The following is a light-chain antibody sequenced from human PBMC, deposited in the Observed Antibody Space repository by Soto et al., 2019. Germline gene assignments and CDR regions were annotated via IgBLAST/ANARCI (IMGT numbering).Light chain of an antibody. CDR1: EGIASW. CDR3: LQPNSFPWT. V-gene: IGKV1-12*01. J-gene: IGKJ1*01. CDR2: RAS. Sequence: DIQMSQSPSSVSASVGDRVTITCRASEGIASWLAWYQQKPGKAPKLLIYRASTLQSGVPSRFSGSGSGTDFSLTINNLQPEDFATYYCLQPNSFPWTFGQGTKV.